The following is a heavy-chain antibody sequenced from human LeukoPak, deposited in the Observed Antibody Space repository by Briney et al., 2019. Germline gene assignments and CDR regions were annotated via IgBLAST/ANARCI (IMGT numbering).Heavy chain of an antibody. CDR2: IIPIFGTA. Sequence: ASVKVSCKASGGTFSSYAISWVRQAPGQGLEWMGGIIPIFGTANYAQKFQGRVTITTDESTSTAYMELSSLRSEDTAVYYCARARHGYSNNYYYYMDVWAKGPRSPSP. V-gene: IGHV1-69*05. CDR3: ARARHGYSNNYYYYMDV. J-gene: IGHJ6*03. CDR1: GGTFSSYA. D-gene: IGHD4-11*01.